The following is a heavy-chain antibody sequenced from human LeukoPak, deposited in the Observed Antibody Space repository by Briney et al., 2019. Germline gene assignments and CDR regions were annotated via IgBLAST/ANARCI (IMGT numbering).Heavy chain of an antibody. D-gene: IGHD2-15*01. Sequence: GGSLRLSCAASGFTVSTSYMSWVRLAPGKGLEWVSVIYTGGRTYYADSVKGRFIISRDNSKNTLYLQMNSLRAEDTAVYYCARGYCSGGSCYPVWLDPCGQGTLVTVSS. CDR2: IYTGGRT. CDR1: GFTVSTSY. CDR3: ARGYCSGGSCYPVWLDP. J-gene: IGHJ5*02. V-gene: IGHV3-53*01.